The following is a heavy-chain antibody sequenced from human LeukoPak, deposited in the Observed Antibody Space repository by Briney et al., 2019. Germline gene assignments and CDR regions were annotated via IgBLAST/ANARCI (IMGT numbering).Heavy chain of an antibody. CDR2: ISYDGNDK. CDR1: GFTFSNYA. CDR3: AKDALNYSGTSCSYGMDV. Sequence: GGSLRLSCAASGFTFSNYAIHWVRQAPGKGPEWVAFISYDGNDKYYADSVKGRFTTSRDNSKNTLYLQMHSLRPEDTAVYSCAKDALNYSGTSCSYGMDVWGQGTTVTVSS. J-gene: IGHJ6*02. D-gene: IGHD2-2*01. V-gene: IGHV3-30*18.